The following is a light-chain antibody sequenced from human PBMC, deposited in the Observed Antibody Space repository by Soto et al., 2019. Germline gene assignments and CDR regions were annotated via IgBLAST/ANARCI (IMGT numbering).Light chain of an antibody. CDR2: EVS. J-gene: IGLJ1*01. CDR3: CSYAGSSTHYV. CDR1: SSDVGYYNL. V-gene: IGLV2-23*02. Sequence: SALTQPASVSGSPGQSITLSCTGTSSDVGYYNLVSWYQQRPGKAPKLMIYEVSKRPSGFSNRFSGSKSGNTASLTISGLQAEDEADYYCCSYAGSSTHYVFGTGTKVTVL.